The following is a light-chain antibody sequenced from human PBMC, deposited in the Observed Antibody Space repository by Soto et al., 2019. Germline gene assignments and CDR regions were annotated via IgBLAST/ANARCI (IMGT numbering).Light chain of an antibody. J-gene: IGLJ3*02. V-gene: IGLV1-44*01. CDR1: NSNIGSHT. CDR3: AAWDDSLQSWV. CDR2: TDN. Sequence: QSVLTQPPSASGTPGQRVTISCSVSNSNIGSHTVNWYQQLPGTAPKLLIYTDNQRPSGVPDRFSDSKSGTSASLAISGLQSEDEADYYCAAWDDSLQSWVFGGGTQLTVL.